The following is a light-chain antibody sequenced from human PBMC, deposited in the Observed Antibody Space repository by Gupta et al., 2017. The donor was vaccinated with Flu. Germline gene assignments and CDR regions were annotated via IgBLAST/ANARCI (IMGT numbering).Light chain of an antibody. Sequence: RVIISGTGSSSNSGSNTVNWYQQFPGSAPKVLIYNDNERPSGVPDRFSASKSGTSASLAISGLQSEDEADYYCAAWDDSLNGGVFGGGTKLTVL. CDR2: NDN. J-gene: IGLJ2*01. V-gene: IGLV1-44*01. CDR3: AAWDDSLNGGV. CDR1: SSNSGSNT.